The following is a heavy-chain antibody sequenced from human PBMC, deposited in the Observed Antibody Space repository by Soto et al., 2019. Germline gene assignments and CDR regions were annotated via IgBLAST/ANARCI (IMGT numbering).Heavy chain of an antibody. CDR3: ARDREYYDSSGLYFDY. D-gene: IGHD3-22*01. Sequence: PSETLSLTCSVSGGSISDYYWSWIRQPPGKGLEWIGYTYYGWNTNYNPSLKSRVTISVDTSKNQFSLKLISVTAADTAVYYCARDREYYDSSGLYFDYRGQGTLVTVSS. V-gene: IGHV4-59*01. CDR2: TYYGWNT. CDR1: GGSISDYY. J-gene: IGHJ4*02.